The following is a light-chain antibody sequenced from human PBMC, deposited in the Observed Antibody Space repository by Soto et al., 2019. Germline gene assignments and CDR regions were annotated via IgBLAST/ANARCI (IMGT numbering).Light chain of an antibody. CDR2: DVS. J-gene: IGKJ1*01. CDR3: QQYDSYSWT. Sequence: IQMTQSPSSLYASVGDRVTITCRASQSISNHLAWYQQKPGKAPKLLIYDVSSLESGVPSRFSGSGSGTEFILTISSLQPEDFATYYCQQYDSYSWTFGQGTKVDIK. CDR1: QSISNH. V-gene: IGKV1-13*02.